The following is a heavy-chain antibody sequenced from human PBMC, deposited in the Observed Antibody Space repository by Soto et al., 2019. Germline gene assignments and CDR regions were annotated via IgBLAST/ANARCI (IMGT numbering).Heavy chain of an antibody. D-gene: IGHD1-7*01. CDR1: GGSISSYY. CDR2: IYYSGST. J-gene: IGHJ6*03. CDR3: ARQVTGTTSLLYYYYYMDV. V-gene: IGHV4-59*08. Sequence: SETLSLTCTVSGGSISSYYWSWIRQPPGKGLEWIGYIYYSGSTNYNPSLKSRVTISVDTSKNQFSLKLSSVTAADTAVYYCARQVTGTTSLLYYYYYMDVWGKGTTVTVSS.